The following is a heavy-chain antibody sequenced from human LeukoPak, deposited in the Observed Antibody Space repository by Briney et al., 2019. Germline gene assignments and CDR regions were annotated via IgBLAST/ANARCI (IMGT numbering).Heavy chain of an antibody. D-gene: IGHD3-10*01. CDR3: ARDLRLWFGD. V-gene: IGHV3-30*02. CDR1: GFTFSSYG. CDR2: IRYDGSNK. Sequence: GGSLRLSCAASGFTFSSYGMHWVRQAPGKGLEWVAFIRYDGSNKYYADSVKGRFTISRDNAKNSLYLQMNSLRAEDTAVYYCARDLRLWFGDWGQGTLVTVSS. J-gene: IGHJ4*02.